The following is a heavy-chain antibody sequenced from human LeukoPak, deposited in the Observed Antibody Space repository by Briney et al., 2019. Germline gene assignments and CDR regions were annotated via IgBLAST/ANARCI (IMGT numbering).Heavy chain of an antibody. J-gene: IGHJ4*02. D-gene: IGHD3-3*01. Sequence: GGSLRLSCSASGFTFSSLSIHWVRQAPGKGLEYVSAISPSGGSTFYPDSVKGRFTISRDNSKNTVYLQLSSMRAEDTAVYYCVKRALTTAWIDNWGQGTLVTVSS. CDR2: ISPSGGST. CDR3: VKRALTTAWIDN. V-gene: IGHV3-64D*09. CDR1: GFTFSSLS.